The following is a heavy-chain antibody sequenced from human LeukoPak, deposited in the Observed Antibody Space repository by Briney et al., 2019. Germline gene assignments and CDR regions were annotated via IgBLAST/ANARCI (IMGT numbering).Heavy chain of an antibody. Sequence: ASVKVSCKASGGTFSSYAISWVRQAPGKGLEWVSAISGSGGSTYYADSVKGRFTISRDNSKNTLYLQMNSLRAEDTAVYYCAKDGDSGSYYFDYWGQGTLVTVSS. V-gene: IGHV3-23*01. CDR1: GGTFSSYA. J-gene: IGHJ4*02. D-gene: IGHD1-26*01. CDR2: ISGSGGST. CDR3: AKDGDSGSYYFDY.